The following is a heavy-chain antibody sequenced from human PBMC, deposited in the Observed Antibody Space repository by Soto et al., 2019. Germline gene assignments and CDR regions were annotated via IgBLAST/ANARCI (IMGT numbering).Heavy chain of an antibody. V-gene: IGHV1-69*13. Sequence: ASVKVTFQSSVGTFRRYAISWVRQAPGQGLEWMGGIIPIFGTANYAQKFQGRVTITADESTSRDYMELSSLRSKDTAVYYGARDRSPMATEVHGMDVWGQGTTVTVSS. CDR3: ARDRSPMATEVHGMDV. J-gene: IGHJ6*02. CDR1: VGTFRRYA. CDR2: IIPIFGTA. D-gene: IGHD5-12*01.